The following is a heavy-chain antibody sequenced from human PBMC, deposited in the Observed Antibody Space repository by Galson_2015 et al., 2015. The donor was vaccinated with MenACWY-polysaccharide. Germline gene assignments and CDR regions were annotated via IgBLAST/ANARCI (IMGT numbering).Heavy chain of an antibody. CDR1: FTSFG. Sequence: FTSFGISWVRQAPGQGLEWMGWISVYNGNTNYAQKFQGRATMTTDTSTSTAYMELRSLRSDDTAVYYCARDFGSMVRGIIPLFDYWGQGTLVTVSS. CDR3: ARDFGSMVRGIIPLFDY. D-gene: IGHD3-10*01. CDR2: ISVYNGNT. V-gene: IGHV1-18*01. J-gene: IGHJ4*02.